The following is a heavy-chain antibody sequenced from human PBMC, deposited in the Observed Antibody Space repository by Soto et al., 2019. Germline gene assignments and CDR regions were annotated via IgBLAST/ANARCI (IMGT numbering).Heavy chain of an antibody. Sequence: GGSLRLSCAASGFTFSSYAMHWVRQAPGKGLEWVAVITYDGSNKYYADSVKGRFTISRDNAKNSLYLQMNSLRAEDTAVYYCARDRDYYGSSGYYHDAFDIWGQGTMVTVSS. CDR3: ARDRDYYGSSGYYHDAFDI. D-gene: IGHD3-22*01. J-gene: IGHJ3*02. CDR2: ITYDGSNK. CDR1: GFTFSSYA. V-gene: IGHV3-30-3*01.